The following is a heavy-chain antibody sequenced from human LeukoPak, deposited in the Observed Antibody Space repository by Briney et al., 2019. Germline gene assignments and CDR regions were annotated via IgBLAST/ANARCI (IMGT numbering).Heavy chain of an antibody. V-gene: IGHV3-7*01. J-gene: IGHJ4*02. Sequence: PGGSLRLSCAASKFTFSNYFMSWVRQAPGKGLEWVAYMNQLGNEKKYLDSVKGRFTISRDNAKNSLYLQMDSLRAEDTAVYYSADVESYNANDYWGQGTLVTVSS. D-gene: IGHD5-24*01. CDR1: KFTFSNYF. CDR2: MNQLGNEK. CDR3: ADVESYNANDY.